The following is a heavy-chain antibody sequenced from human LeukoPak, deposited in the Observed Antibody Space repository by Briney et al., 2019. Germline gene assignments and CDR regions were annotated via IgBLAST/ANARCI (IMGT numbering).Heavy chain of an antibody. CDR3: ARGGLLGATPLDY. D-gene: IGHD1-26*01. CDR2: IYYSGST. J-gene: IGHJ4*02. Sequence: SETLSLTCTVSGGSISSYYWSWIRQPPGKGLEWIGYIYYSGSTNYNPSLKSRVTISVDTSKNQFSLKLSSVTAADTAVYYCARGGLLGATPLDYWGQGTLVTVSS. CDR1: GGSISSYY. V-gene: IGHV4-59*12.